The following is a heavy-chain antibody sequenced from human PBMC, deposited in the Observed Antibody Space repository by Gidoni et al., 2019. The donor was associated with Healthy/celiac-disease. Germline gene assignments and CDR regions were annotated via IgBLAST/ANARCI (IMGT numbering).Heavy chain of an antibody. CDR3: ASLQSSDSRQPYCGGDCYGPIDY. J-gene: IGHJ4*02. D-gene: IGHD2-21*02. CDR1: GFTFSRYS. V-gene: IGHV3-21*01. CDR2: ISSSSSYI. Sequence: EVQLVESGGGLVKPGGSLRLSCAASGFTFSRYSMNWVRQAPGKGLEWVSSISSSSSYIYDADSVKGRFTISRDNAKNSLYLQMNSLRAEDTAVYYCASLQSSDSRQPYCGGDCYGPIDYWGQGTLVTVSS.